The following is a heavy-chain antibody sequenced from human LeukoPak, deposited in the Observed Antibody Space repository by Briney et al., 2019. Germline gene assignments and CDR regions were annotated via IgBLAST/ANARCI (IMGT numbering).Heavy chain of an antibody. V-gene: IGHV1-69*04. CDR2: IIPILGIA. Sequence: ASVKVSCKASGGTFSSYAISGVRQAPGQGPEWMGKIIPILGIANDAQKFQGRVTITADKSTSTDYMELSRLRSEDTAVYYCASWGDYYDSSGYYYRDAFDIWGQGTMVTVSS. D-gene: IGHD3-22*01. CDR1: GGTFSSYA. J-gene: IGHJ3*02. CDR3: ASWGDYYDSSGYYYRDAFDI.